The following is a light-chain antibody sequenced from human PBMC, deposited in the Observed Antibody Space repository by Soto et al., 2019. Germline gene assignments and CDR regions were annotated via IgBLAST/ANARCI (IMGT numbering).Light chain of an antibody. Sequence: ETVLRQSPATLSLSPGERATLSCRASQSVSSYLAWYQQKPGQAPRLLIYDASNRATGIPARFSGSGSGTDFTPTLTLLEPEAFPVYYCPQRSTWPLFAPGTEVDIK. J-gene: IGKJ3*01. CDR3: PQRSTWPL. CDR1: QSVSSY. CDR2: DAS. V-gene: IGKV3-11*01.